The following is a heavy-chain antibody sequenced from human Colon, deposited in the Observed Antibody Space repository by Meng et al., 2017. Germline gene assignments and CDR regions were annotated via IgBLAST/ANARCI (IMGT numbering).Heavy chain of an antibody. CDR2: ISYSGNS. CDR1: GASLSTSNYY. J-gene: IGHJ4*02. CDR3: VRESPLIALAVMNYFDY. Sequence: SETLSLTCSVSGASLSTSNYYWGWVRQPPGKGLEWIGTISYSGNSYYSPSLKSRVTMSVDTSKNEFSLNLTSVTAADTAIYYCVRESPLIALAVMNYFDYCGQGMLVTVSS. D-gene: IGHD6-19*01. V-gene: IGHV4-39*07.